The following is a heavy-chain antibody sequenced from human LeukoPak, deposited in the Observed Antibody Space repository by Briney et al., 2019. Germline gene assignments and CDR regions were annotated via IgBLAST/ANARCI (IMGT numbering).Heavy chain of an antibody. CDR2: IYYSGST. D-gene: IGHD2-2*02. J-gene: IGHJ5*02. Sequence: SETLSLTCTVSGGSISSSSYYWGWIRQPPGKGLEWIGSIYYSGSTNYNPSLKSRVTISVDTSKNQFSLKLSSVTAADTAVYYCARAYCSSTSCYTGGFDPWGQGTLVTVSS. CDR3: ARAYCSSTSCYTGGFDP. CDR1: GGSISSSSYY. V-gene: IGHV4-39*07.